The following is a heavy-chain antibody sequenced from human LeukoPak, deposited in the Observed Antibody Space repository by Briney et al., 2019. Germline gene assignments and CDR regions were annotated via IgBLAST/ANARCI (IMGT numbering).Heavy chain of an antibody. V-gene: IGHV4-59*01. CDR2: MYHTGTS. J-gene: IGHJ3*02. D-gene: IGHD5-18*01. Sequence: SETLSHTCSVAGASITTDYFNWILHSLGEGLVWSGYMYHTGTSAYNPSLQSRVTISLDTPNNNVSLTLTSVTAADTAVYYCATTRGYSTNDAFDIWGKGTRVTVSS. CDR3: ATTRGYSTNDAFDI. CDR1: GASITTDY.